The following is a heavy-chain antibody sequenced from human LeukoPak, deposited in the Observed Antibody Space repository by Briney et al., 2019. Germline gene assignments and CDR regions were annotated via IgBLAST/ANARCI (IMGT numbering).Heavy chain of an antibody. D-gene: IGHD3-22*01. V-gene: IGHV1-69*04. CDR1: GYTLTELS. Sequence: SVKVSCKVSGYTLTELSMHWVRQAPGKGLEWMGRIIPILGIANYAQKFQGRVTITADKSTSTAYMELGSLRSEDTAVYYCAREFGRYYDSSGYYGTYYGMDVWGQGTTVTVSS. CDR3: AREFGRYYDSSGYYGTYYGMDV. CDR2: IIPILGIA. J-gene: IGHJ6*02.